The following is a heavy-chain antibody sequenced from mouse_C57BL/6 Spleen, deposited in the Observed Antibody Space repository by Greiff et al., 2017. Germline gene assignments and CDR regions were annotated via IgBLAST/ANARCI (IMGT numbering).Heavy chain of an antibody. D-gene: IGHD1-1*01. CDR2: IYPGDGDT. CDR1: GYAFSSYW. J-gene: IGHJ4*01. CDR3: ARYGSSLEYYAMDY. Sequence: LQQSGASVKISCKASGYAFSSYWMNWVKQRPGKGLEWIGQIYPGDGDTNYNGKFKGKATLTADKSSSTAYMQLSSLTSEDSAVYFCARYGSSLEYYAMDYWGQGTSVTVAS. V-gene: IGHV1-80*01.